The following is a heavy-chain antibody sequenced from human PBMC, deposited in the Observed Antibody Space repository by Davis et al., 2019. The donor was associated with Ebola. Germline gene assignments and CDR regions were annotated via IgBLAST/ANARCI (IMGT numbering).Heavy chain of an antibody. J-gene: IGHJ5*02. CDR1: GGSISSYY. D-gene: IGHD5-18*01. Sequence: PSETLSLTCTVSGGSISSYYWSCIRQPPGKGLEWIGYIYYSGSTNYNPSRKSPVTISVDTSKNQFYLKLSSVTAADTAVYYCARRVQGYSYGYNWFDPWGQGTLVTVSS. CDR2: IYYSGST. CDR3: ARRVQGYSYGYNWFDP. V-gene: IGHV4-59*12.